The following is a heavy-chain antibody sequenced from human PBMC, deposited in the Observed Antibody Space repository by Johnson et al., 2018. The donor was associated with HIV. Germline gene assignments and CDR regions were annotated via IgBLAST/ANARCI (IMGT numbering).Heavy chain of an antibody. CDR3: AGGSYDESRDDAFDI. CDR2: ISYGGSTK. J-gene: IGHJ3*02. CDR1: GFTFSSYA. D-gene: IGHD3-22*01. V-gene: IGHV3-30*04. Sequence: QVQLVESGGGVVQPGRSLRLSCAASGFTFSSYAMHWVRQAPGKGLEWVAVISYGGSTKYYADSVKGRFTISRDNSKNTLYLQMNSPGAEDTAVYYWAGGSYDESRDDAFDIWGQGTMVTVSS.